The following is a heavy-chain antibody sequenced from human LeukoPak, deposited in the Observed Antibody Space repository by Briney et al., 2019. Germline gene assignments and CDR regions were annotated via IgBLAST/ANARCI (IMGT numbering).Heavy chain of an antibody. Sequence: GGSLRLSCAASGFTLSSYWMSWVRQAPGKGLEWVANIKQDGREIYYVDSVKGRFTISRDNSKNTLYLQMNSLRAEDTAVYYCAKGYGWEASYYYYYMDVWGKGTTVTISS. V-gene: IGHV3-7*01. CDR1: GFTLSSYW. CDR3: AKGYGWEASYYYYYMDV. D-gene: IGHD1-26*01. CDR2: IKQDGREI. J-gene: IGHJ6*03.